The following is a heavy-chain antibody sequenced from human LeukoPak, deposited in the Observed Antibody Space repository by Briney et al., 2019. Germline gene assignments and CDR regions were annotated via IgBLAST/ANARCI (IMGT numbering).Heavy chain of an antibody. CDR1: GFTFSSYA. CDR2: ISAGGDNT. J-gene: IGHJ3*02. CDR3: TSFAPYDTFDI. V-gene: IGHV3-23*01. Sequence: GWSLRLSCAASGFTFSSYAMSWVRQAPGRGLEWVSTISAGGDNTYYADSVKGRFTISRDNSKNTLYLHMNSLRAEDTAVYSCTSFAPYDTFDIWGQGTMVTVSS.